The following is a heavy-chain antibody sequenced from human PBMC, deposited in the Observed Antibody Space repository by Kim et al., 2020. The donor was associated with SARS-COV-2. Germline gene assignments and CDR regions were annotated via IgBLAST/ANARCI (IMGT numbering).Heavy chain of an antibody. D-gene: IGHD3-3*02. CDR2: INEDGSKK. V-gene: IGHV3-7*01. CDR3: ERGGSIC. Sequence: GGSLRLSCATSGFTFSSYWLNWVRPVPGKGLEWVAYINEDGSKKNYVDSGEGRLTISRDNDKNSLYLQMNSLRAEDTAVYYCERGGSICWGQGTLVTVSS. J-gene: IGHJ4*02. CDR1: GFTFSSYW.